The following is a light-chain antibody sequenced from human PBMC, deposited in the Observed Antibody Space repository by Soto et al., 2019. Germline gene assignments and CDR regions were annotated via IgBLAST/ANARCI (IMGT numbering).Light chain of an antibody. Sequence: QSALTQPPSASGSPGQSVTISCTGTSSDVGGYNFVSWYQQHPGKAPKLMIYEVSKRPSGVPGRFSGSKSGNTASLTISGLQAEDEADYYCCSYGGGYTPLVFGGGTKLTVL. CDR1: SSDVGGYNF. J-gene: IGLJ2*01. V-gene: IGLV2-8*01. CDR3: CSYGGGYTPLV. CDR2: EVS.